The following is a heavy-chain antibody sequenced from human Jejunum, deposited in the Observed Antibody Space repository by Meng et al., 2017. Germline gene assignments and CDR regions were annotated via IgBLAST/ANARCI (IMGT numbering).Heavy chain of an antibody. CDR1: GLTFTGHH. CDR3: ARVPYNYDNGGYYYR. V-gene: IGHV1-2*06. D-gene: IGHD3-22*01. J-gene: IGHJ4*02. CDR2: INSNSGGT. Sequence: QVQVDQSGAEVKKPGASVKVSCKAPGLTFTGHHMHWVRQVPGQGFEWMGRINSNSGGTNYAQKFKGRFTTTSDYMELSRLTSDDTAVYYCARVPYNYDNGGYYYRWGQGTLVTVSS.